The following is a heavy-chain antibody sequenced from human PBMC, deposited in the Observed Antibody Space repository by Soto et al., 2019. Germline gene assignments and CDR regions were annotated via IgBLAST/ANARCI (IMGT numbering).Heavy chain of an antibody. J-gene: IGHJ4*02. CDR3: ARDRTTFYFDY. D-gene: IGHD3-16*01. CDR2: ISSSSDYI. V-gene: IGHV3-21*01. CDR1: GFTFSSYS. Sequence: PGGSLRLSCAASGFTFSSYSMNWVRQAPGKGLEWVSSISSSSDYIYYADSMKGRFTISRDNAKNTLYLQMNSLRAEDTAVYYCARDRTTFYFDYGGQGTLVTVSS.